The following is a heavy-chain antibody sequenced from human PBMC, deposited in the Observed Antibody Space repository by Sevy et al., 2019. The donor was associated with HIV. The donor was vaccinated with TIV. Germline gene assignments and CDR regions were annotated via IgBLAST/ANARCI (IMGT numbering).Heavy chain of an antibody. CDR2: ISSSGSTI. J-gene: IGHJ4*02. CDR1: GFTFSSYE. V-gene: IGHV3-48*03. Sequence: GGSLRLSCAASGFTFSSYEMNWVRQAPGKGLEWVSYISSSGSTIYYADSVKGRFTISRDNAKNSLYLQMNSLRAEDKAVDYCASRSYYYGSGSYYNVYWGQGTLVTVSS. CDR3: ASRSYYYGSGSYYNVY. D-gene: IGHD3-10*01.